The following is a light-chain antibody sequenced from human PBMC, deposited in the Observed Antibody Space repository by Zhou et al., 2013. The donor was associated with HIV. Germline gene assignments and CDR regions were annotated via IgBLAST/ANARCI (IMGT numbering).Light chain of an antibody. CDR3: QQYGNYPQT. CDR2: GAS. J-gene: IGKJ2*01. CDR1: QSVSSSY. V-gene: IGKV3-20*01. Sequence: EIVLTQSPGTLSLSPGERATLSCRASQSVSSSYLAWYQQKPGQAPRLLVYGASRRSTGIPDRFSGSGSGTDFSLTISRLEAEDFGVYYCQQYGNYPQTFGQGTKVDIK.